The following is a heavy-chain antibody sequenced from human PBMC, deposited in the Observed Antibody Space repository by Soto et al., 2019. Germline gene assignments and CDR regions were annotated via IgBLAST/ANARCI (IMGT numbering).Heavy chain of an antibody. CDR1: GGSISSYY. J-gene: IGHJ3*02. V-gene: IGHV4-59*01. D-gene: IGHD1-1*01. CDR2: SSYSGST. CDR3: AGEKGPTGTTGLAFDI. Sequence: SETLSLTCTVSGGSISSYYWNWIRQPPGKGLEWIGYSSYSGSTNYNPSLKSWVTISVDTSKNQFSLKLISVPAADTAVYYCAGEKGPTGTTGLAFDIWGQGTMVTVSS.